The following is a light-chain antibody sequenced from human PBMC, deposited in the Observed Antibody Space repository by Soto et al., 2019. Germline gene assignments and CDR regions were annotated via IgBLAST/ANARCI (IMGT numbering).Light chain of an antibody. Sequence: QSVLTQPASVSGSPGQSITISCTGTSSDVGGYDYVSWYQQHPDKAPKFLIYEVTNRPSGVSHRFSGSKSGNTASLTISGLQAEDEADYYCSSYTTAGTYVFGTGTKVTVL. V-gene: IGLV2-14*01. CDR3: SSYTTAGTYV. J-gene: IGLJ1*01. CDR2: EVT. CDR1: SSDVGGYDY.